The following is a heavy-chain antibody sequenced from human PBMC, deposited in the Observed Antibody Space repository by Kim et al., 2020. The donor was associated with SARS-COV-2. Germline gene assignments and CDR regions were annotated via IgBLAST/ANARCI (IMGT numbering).Heavy chain of an antibody. D-gene: IGHD2-2*01. Sequence: GGSLRLSCAASGFTFSSYSMNWVRQAPGKGLEWVSYISSSSSTIYYADSVKGRFTISRDNAKNSLYLQMNSLRAEDTAVYYCARDGEYQLSATAPYYYYYYGMDVWGQGTTVTVSS. CDR2: ISSSSSTI. J-gene: IGHJ6*02. V-gene: IGHV3-48*04. CDR3: ARDGEYQLSATAPYYYYYYGMDV. CDR1: GFTFSSYS.